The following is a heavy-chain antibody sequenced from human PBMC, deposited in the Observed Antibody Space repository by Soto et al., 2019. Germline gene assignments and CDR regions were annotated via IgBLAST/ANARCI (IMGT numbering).Heavy chain of an antibody. CDR2: IYSGGST. CDR3: ARAVPYYDFWSGYYASGAFDI. J-gene: IGHJ3*02. CDR1: GFTVSSNY. Sequence: RLSCAASGFTVSSNYMSWVRQAPGKGLEWVSVIYSGGSTYYADSVKGRFTISRDNSKNTLYLQMNSLRAEDTAVYYCARAVPYYDFWSGYYASGAFDIWGQGTMVTVSS. V-gene: IGHV3-53*01. D-gene: IGHD3-3*01.